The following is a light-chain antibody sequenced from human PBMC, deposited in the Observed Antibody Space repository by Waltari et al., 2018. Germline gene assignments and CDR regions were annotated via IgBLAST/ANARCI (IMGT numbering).Light chain of an antibody. Sequence: SYELTQPPSVSVSPGQTARITCSGDSLPDQTASWYQQKPGQAPVMVIYKDTERPSGLPERLTGSSSGTTVTLTISGVEAEDEADYYCQSADSSGTYLVFGGGTKLTVL. J-gene: IGLJ3*02. V-gene: IGLV3-25*02. CDR3: QSADSSGTYLV. CDR2: KDT. CDR1: SLPDQT.